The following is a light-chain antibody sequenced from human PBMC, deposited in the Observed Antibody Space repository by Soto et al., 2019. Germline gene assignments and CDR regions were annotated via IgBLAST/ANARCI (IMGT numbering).Light chain of an antibody. CDR1: SGSIASNY. J-gene: IGLJ2*01. CDR2: EDN. CDR3: QSYDSSVI. Sequence: NFMLTQPHSVSESPGKTVTISCTRSSGSIASNYVQWYQQRPGSAPINVIYEDNRRPSGVPDRFSGSIDSSSNSASLTISGLKTEDEAYYYCQSYDSSVIFGGGTKLTVL. V-gene: IGLV6-57*04.